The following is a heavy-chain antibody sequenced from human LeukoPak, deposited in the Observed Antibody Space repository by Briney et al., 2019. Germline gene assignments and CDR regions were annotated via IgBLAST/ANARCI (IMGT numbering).Heavy chain of an antibody. CDR1: GFTFSSYS. Sequence: GGSLRLSCAASGFTFSSYSMNWVRQAPGKGLEWVSPISSSSSYIYYADSVKGRFTISRDNAKNSLYLQMNSLRAEDTAVYYCARDDRATIFGVVMGTDYYYYGMDVWGQGTTVTVSS. V-gene: IGHV3-21*01. CDR3: ARDDRATIFGVVMGTDYYYYGMDV. D-gene: IGHD3-3*01. J-gene: IGHJ6*02. CDR2: ISSSSSYI.